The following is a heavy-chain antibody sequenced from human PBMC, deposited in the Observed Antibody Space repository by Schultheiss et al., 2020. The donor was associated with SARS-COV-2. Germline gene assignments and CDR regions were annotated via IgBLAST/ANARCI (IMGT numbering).Heavy chain of an antibody. CDR1: GGSISSGGYY. J-gene: IGHJ5*02. Sequence: SETLSLTCTVSGGSISSGGYYWSWIRQHPGKGLEWIGYIYYSGSTYYNPSLKSRVTISVDTSKNQFSLKLSSVTAADTAVYYCARGAGAAAGTSDGWFDPWGQGTLVTVSS. CDR2: IYYSGST. V-gene: IGHV4-31*03. CDR3: ARGAGAAAGTSDGWFDP. D-gene: IGHD6-13*01.